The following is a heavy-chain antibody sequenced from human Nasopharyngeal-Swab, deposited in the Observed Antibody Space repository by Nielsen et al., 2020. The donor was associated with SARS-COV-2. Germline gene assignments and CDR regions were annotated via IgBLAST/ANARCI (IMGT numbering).Heavy chain of an antibody. CDR2: IYYSGST. J-gene: IGHJ4*02. CDR3: ARDDDSSGYYPFGY. V-gene: IGHV4-59*01. D-gene: IGHD3-22*01. Sequence: WIRQPPGKGLEWIGYIYYSGSTNYNPSLKSRVTISVDTSKNQFSLKLSSVTAAGTAVYYCARDDDSSGYYPFGYWGQGTLVTVSS.